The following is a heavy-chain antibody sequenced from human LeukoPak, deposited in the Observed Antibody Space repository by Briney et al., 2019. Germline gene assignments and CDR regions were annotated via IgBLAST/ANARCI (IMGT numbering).Heavy chain of an antibody. CDR2: NSNSGSTM. CDR3: AKELTPYSDNSGYDAFEI. CDR1: GFTFGNYE. Sequence: PGGSLRLACAASGFTFGNYEMDWVRQAPGKGLEWVSHNSNSGSTMYTDSVKGRFTISRDNAKDSLFLQMSSLRAEDTAVYYCAKELTPYSDNSGYDAFEIWGRGTMVTVSS. J-gene: IGHJ3*02. V-gene: IGHV3-48*03. D-gene: IGHD3-22*01.